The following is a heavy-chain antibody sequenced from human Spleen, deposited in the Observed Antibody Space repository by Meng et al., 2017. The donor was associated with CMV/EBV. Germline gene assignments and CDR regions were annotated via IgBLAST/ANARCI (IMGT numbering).Heavy chain of an antibody. CDR2: ISAYNGNT. V-gene: IGHV1-18*01. D-gene: IGHD3-22*01. Sequence: ASVKVSCKTSGYTFTNYGISWVRQAPGQGLEWMGWISAYNGNTNYAQKLQGRVTMTTDTSTSTAYMELRSLRSDDTAVYYCAGDRMESITMISSYGMDVWGQGTTVTVSS. J-gene: IGHJ6*02. CDR1: GYTFTNYG. CDR3: AGDRMESITMISSYGMDV.